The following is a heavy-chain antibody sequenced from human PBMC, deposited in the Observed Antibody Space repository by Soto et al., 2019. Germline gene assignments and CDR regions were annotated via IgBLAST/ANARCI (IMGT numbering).Heavy chain of an antibody. CDR3: ARVVGATNGWFDP. D-gene: IGHD1-26*01. CDR2: IYYSGST. V-gene: IGHV4-59*01. J-gene: IGHJ5*02. Sequence: SETLSLTCTVSGGSISSYYWSWIRQPPGKGLEWIGYIYYSGSTNYNPSLKSRVTISVDTSKNQFSLKLSSVTAADTAVYYCARVVGATNGWFDPWGQGTLVTVSS. CDR1: GGSISSYY.